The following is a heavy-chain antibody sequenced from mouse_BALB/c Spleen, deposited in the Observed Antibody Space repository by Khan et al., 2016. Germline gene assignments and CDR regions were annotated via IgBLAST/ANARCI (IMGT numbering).Heavy chain of an antibody. Sequence: VQLQQSGAELVKPGASVKLSCTASGFNIKDTYMHWVKQRPEQGLEWIGRIDTANGNTKYDPKFQGKATITADTSSNTAYLQLSSLTSEDTAVYYCARGYGLDYWGQGTTLTVSS. CDR2: IDTANGNT. D-gene: IGHD1-1*01. CDR3: ARGYGLDY. CDR1: GFNIKDTY. V-gene: IGHV14-3*02. J-gene: IGHJ2*01.